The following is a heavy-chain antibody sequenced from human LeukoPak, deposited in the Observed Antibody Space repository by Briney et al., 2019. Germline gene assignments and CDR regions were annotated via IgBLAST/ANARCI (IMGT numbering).Heavy chain of an antibody. D-gene: IGHD1-14*01. CDR3: AQDSGKGDF. J-gene: IGHJ4*02. V-gene: IGHV3-30*02. CDR1: GFTFSHYG. CDR2: IRYDGNDK. Sequence: GGSLRLSCAASGFTFSHYGMHWVRQAPGKGLEWVAFIRYDGNDKYYTDPVKGRFTISRDNSRNTLYLQMNSLRGEDMAVYYCAQDSGKGDFWGQGTLVTVSS.